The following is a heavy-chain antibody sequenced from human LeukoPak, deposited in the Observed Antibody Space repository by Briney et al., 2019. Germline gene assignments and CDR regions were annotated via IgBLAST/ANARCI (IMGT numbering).Heavy chain of an antibody. CDR3: AGPGYYDSSTSWFDP. D-gene: IGHD3-22*01. CDR2: INSDGSST. CDR1: GFTFSSYV. Sequence: GGSLRLSCAASGFTFSSYVMSWVRQPPGKGLVWVSRINSDGSSTTYADSVKGRFTISRDNAKNTVYLQMNSLRAEDTAVYYCAGPGYYDSSTSWFDPWGQGTLDTVSS. J-gene: IGHJ5*02. V-gene: IGHV3-74*03.